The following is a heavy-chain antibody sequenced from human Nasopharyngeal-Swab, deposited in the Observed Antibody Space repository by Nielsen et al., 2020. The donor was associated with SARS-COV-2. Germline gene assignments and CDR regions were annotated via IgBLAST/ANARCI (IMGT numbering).Heavy chain of an antibody. J-gene: IGHJ6*03. CDR2: IYYSGST. CDR3: ARHWHFWSGCYWKYYMDV. CDR1: GGSISSSSYY. V-gene: IGHV4-39*01. Sequence: SETLSLTCTVSGGSISSSSYYWGWIRQPPGKGLEWIGSIYYSGSTYYNPSLKSRVTISVDTSKNQFSLKLSSVTAADTAVYYCARHWHFWSGCYWKYYMDVWGKGTTVTVLL. D-gene: IGHD3-3*02.